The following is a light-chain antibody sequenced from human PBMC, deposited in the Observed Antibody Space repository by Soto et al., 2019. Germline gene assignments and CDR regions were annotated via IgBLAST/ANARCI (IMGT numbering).Light chain of an antibody. V-gene: IGKV3-20*01. J-gene: IGKJ4*01. CDR2: AAS. CDR3: QEYGSSPHT. CDR1: QSVSNNY. Sequence: GLTLSLGTLSLTPGERATLSCRASQSVSNNYLAWYQQKPGQAPRLLIYAASSRATAIPDRFSGSGSGTDFTLTISRLEPEDFAVYYCQEYGSSPHTFGGGAKVDI.